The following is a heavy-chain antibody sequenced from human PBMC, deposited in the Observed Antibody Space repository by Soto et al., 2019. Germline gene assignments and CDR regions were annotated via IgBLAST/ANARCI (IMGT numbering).Heavy chain of an antibody. CDR2: IIPIFGTA. CDR3: AGQSTRRPTIYNWFDP. D-gene: IGHD2-2*01. CDR1: GGTFSSYA. J-gene: IGHJ5*02. V-gene: IGHV1-69*13. Sequence: SVKVSCKASGGTFSSYAISWVRQAPGQGLEWMGGIIPIFGTANYAQKFQGRVTITVDESTSTAYMELSSLRSEDTAVYYCAGQSTRRPTIYNWFDPWGQGTLVTVSS.